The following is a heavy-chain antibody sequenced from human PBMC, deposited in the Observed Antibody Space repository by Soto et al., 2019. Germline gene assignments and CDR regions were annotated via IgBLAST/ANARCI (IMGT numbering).Heavy chain of an antibody. CDR2: ISYDGSDK. V-gene: IGHV3-30*03. J-gene: IGHJ4*02. D-gene: IGHD2-21*01. Sequence: PGGSLRLSCSASGFTFSSYGMHWVRQAPGKGLEWVAIISYDGSDKYFADSVRGRFTISRDTSKNTLYLQMSSLRVEDTAVYYCARSLWPEDYWGQGTVVTVSS. CDR1: GFTFSSYG. CDR3: ARSLWPEDY.